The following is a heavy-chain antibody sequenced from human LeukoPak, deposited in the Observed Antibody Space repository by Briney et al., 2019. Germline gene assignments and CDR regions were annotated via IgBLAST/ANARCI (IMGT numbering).Heavy chain of an antibody. V-gene: IGHV3-30*18. CDR1: GFTFSSYG. J-gene: IGHJ4*02. CDR2: ISYDGSNK. D-gene: IGHD3-22*01. Sequence: GGSLRLSCAASGFTFSSYGMHWVRQAPGKGLEWVAVISYDGSNKYYADSVKGRFTISRDNSKNTLYLQMNSLRAEDTAVYYCAKETYYYDSSGYYRDYFDYLGQGTLVTVSS. CDR3: AKETYYYDSSGYYRDYFDY.